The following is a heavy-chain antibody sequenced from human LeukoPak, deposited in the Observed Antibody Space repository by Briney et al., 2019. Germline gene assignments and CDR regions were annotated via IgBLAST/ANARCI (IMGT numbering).Heavy chain of an antibody. CDR1: GYTFTSCA. J-gene: IGHJ4*02. CDR3: ARDLSIAVAGVVLAY. D-gene: IGHD6-19*01. CDR2: INTNTGNP. Sequence: PRASVKVSCKASGYTFTSCAKNWVRQAPGQGLEWMGWINTNTGNPTYAQGFTGRFVFSLDTSVSTAYLQISSLKAEDTAVYYCARDLSIAVAGVVLAYWGQGTLVTVSS. V-gene: IGHV7-4-1*02.